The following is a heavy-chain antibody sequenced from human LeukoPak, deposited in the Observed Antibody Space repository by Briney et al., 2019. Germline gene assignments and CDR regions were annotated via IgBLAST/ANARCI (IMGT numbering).Heavy chain of an antibody. CDR3: AKGGGSSCYSVFDD. CDR2: IQQAGSET. Sequence: PGGSLRLSCAASGFTFSSYWMTWVRQAPGKGLEWVANIQQAGSETYYVDSVKGRFTISRDNAKNSLYLQMNSLRVEDTAVYYCAKGGGSSCYSVFDDWGQGTLVTVSS. D-gene: IGHD2-15*01. J-gene: IGHJ4*02. V-gene: IGHV3-7*03. CDR1: GFTFSSYW.